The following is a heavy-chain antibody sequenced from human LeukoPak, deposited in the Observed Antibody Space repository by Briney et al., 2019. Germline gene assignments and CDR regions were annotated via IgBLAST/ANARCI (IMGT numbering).Heavy chain of an antibody. J-gene: IGHJ4*02. Sequence: GGSLRLSCAASGVTFSSHGMSWVRQAPGKGLEYVSAISNNGGSTYYADSVKGRFTISRDNSKNTLYLQMSSLRADDTAVYYCVKGRGVITTVTTHYFDYWGQGTLVTVSS. CDR3: VKGRGVITTVTTHYFDY. D-gene: IGHD4-17*01. CDR2: ISNNGGST. V-gene: IGHV3-64D*09. CDR1: GVTFSSHG.